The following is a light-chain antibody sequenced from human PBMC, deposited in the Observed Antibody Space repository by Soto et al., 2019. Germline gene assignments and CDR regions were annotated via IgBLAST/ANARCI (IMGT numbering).Light chain of an antibody. CDR2: EVT. CDR1: SSDVGGYNS. CDR3: NTYGSSNNVL. Sequence: QSALTQPPSASGSPGQSVTISCTGTSSDVGGYNSVSWYQQHPGKAPKVIIYEVTKRPSGVPDRFSGSKSGNTASLTVSRLQDEDDDYYYSNTYGSSNNVLFGGGTKLTVL. V-gene: IGLV2-8*01. J-gene: IGLJ3*02.